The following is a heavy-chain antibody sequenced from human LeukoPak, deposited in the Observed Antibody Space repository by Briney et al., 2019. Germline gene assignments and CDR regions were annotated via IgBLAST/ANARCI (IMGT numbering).Heavy chain of an antibody. CDR3: TTGYCSRTSCYYFDY. CDR2: IKSKTDGGTT. J-gene: IGHJ4*02. CDR1: GFTFSNAW. V-gene: IGHV3-15*01. D-gene: IGHD2-2*01. Sequence: PGGSLRLSCAASGFTFSNAWMSWVRQAPGKGLEGVGRIKSKTDGGTTDCAAPVKGRFTISRDDSKNTLYLQMNSLKTEDTAVYYCTTGYCSRTSCYYFDYWGQGTLVTVSS.